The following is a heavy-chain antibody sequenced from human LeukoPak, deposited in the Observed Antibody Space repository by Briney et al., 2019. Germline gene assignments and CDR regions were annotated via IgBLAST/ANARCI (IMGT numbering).Heavy chain of an antibody. CDR3: ARHDYYGSGLLWDPNDWFDP. J-gene: IGHJ5*02. CDR2: IYHSGST. D-gene: IGHD3-10*01. CDR1: GGSISSSNW. V-gene: IGHV4-4*02. Sequence: SETLSLTCAVSGGSISSSNWWSWVRQPPGKGLEWIGEIYHSGSTNHNPSLKSRVTISVDKSKNQSSLKLSSVTAADTAVYYCARHDYYGSGLLWDPNDWFDPWGQGTLVTVSS.